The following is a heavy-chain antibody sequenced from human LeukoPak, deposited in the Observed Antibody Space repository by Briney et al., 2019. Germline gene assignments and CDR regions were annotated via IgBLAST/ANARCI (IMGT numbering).Heavy chain of an antibody. D-gene: IGHD4-17*01. CDR2: FDPEDGET. V-gene: IGHV1-24*01. J-gene: IGHJ4*02. CDR3: ATDPLYGDYLSAVY. CDR1: GYTLTELS. Sequence: ASVKVPCKVSGYTLTELSMHWVRPAPGKGLEWMGGFDPEDGETIYAQKFQGRVTMTEDTSTDTAYMELSSLRSEDTAVYYCATDPLYGDYLSAVYWGQGTLVTVSS.